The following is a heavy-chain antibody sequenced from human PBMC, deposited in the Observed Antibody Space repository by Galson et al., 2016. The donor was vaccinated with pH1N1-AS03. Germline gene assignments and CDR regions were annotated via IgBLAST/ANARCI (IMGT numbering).Heavy chain of an antibody. Sequence: SETLSLTCTVSGGSVSSGHYYWSWIRQPPGKGLEWIGYIYHSGSTNYNPSLKSRVPISVDTSKNQFSLKLSSVTAADTAIYYCARLWFYGPYNFDYWGQGTLVPVSS. V-gene: IGHV4-61*01. J-gene: IGHJ4*02. CDR1: GGSVSSGHYY. CDR2: IYHSGST. D-gene: IGHD2/OR15-2a*01. CDR3: ARLWFYGPYNFDY.